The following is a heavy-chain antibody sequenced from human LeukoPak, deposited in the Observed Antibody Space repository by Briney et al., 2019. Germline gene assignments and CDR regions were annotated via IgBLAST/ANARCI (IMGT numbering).Heavy chain of an antibody. CDR1: GFTFSSYG. Sequence: GRSLRLSCAASGFTFSSYGMHWVRQAPGKGLEWVAVISYDGRNKYSADSVKGRFTVSRGNSKNTLYLQMDSLRAEDTAVYYCAKDGGYQVASPNHDAFNAWGQGTMVTVSS. D-gene: IGHD4-23*01. J-gene: IGHJ3*01. V-gene: IGHV3-30*18. CDR2: ISYDGRNK. CDR3: AKDGGYQVASPNHDAFNA.